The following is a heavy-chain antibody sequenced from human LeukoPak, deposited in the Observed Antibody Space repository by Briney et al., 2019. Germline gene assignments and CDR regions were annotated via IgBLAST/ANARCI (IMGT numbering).Heavy chain of an antibody. Sequence: GGSLRLSCAGSGFTFRSYWMNWVRRAPGKGLEWLAIIKQDGTERHYKGSVEGRFTISRDNAKNSLHLQMNSLRAEDTAVYYCAGGSGYLNTSWGQGTLVTVSS. D-gene: IGHD3-9*01. CDR3: AGGSGYLNTS. CDR2: IKQDGTER. V-gene: IGHV3-7*01. J-gene: IGHJ5*02. CDR1: GFTFRSYW.